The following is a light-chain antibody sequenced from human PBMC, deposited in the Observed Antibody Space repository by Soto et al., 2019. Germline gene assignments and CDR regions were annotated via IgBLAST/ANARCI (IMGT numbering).Light chain of an antibody. CDR3: QQTDSTPQT. CDR2: AAS. Sequence: DIQMTQSPSSLSASVGDRVTISCRASQSIRNYVSWYQQKPGTAPKLLIRAASTLQSGVPSRFSDSGSGTYFTLTISSLQIEEFATYFCQQTDSTPQTFGQGTNVEI. V-gene: IGKV1-39*01. CDR1: QSIRNY. J-gene: IGKJ1*01.